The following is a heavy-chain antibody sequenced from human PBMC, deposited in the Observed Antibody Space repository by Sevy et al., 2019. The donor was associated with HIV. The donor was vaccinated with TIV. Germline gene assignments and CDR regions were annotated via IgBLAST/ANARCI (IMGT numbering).Heavy chain of an antibody. D-gene: IGHD6-6*01. V-gene: IGHV4-39*01. Sequence: SETLSLTYTVSGGSISSSSYYWGWIRQPPGKGLEWIGSIYYSGSTYYNPSLKSRVTISVDTSKNQFSLKLSSVTAADTAVYYCARQKKYSSSSFDYWGQGTLVTVSS. CDR3: ARQKKYSSSSFDY. CDR1: GGSISSSSYY. CDR2: IYYSGST. J-gene: IGHJ4*02.